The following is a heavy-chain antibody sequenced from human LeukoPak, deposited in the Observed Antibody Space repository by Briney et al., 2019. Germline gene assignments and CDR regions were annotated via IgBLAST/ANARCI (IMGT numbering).Heavy chain of an antibody. CDR1: GFTFSVYG. Sequence: PGGSLRLSCAASGFTFSVYGMHWVRQAPGKGLEWVSYISSSSSTIYYADSVKGRFTISRDNANNSLYLKMNSLRAEDTAVYYCARVGVSLGYCSGGSCYEGADWGQGTLVTVSS. D-gene: IGHD2-15*01. CDR2: ISSSSSTI. V-gene: IGHV3-48*04. CDR3: ARVGVSLGYCSGGSCYEGAD. J-gene: IGHJ4*02.